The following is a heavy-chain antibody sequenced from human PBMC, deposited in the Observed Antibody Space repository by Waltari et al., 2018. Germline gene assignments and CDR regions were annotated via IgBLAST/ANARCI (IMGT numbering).Heavy chain of an antibody. CDR2: VYPDDSDG. CDR3: VRRRHGDN. J-gene: IGHJ4*02. CDR1: GYSFADYW. V-gene: IGHV5-51*01. Sequence: EVQLLQSGAEVKKPGESLKISCKGSGYSFADYWIGWVRQMPGKGLEWMGIVYPDDSDGRYSPSCQGQVTISADKSISTAFLQWSSLQASDTGMYYCVRRRHGDNWGQGTLVTVSS.